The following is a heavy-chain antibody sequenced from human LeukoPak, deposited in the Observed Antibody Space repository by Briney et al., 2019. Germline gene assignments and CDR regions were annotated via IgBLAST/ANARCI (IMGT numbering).Heavy chain of an antibody. J-gene: IGHJ3*02. CDR1: AFTFSNYV. CDR2: ISASGERT. Sequence: QAGGSLRLSCPASAFTFSNYVMSWVRPAPGRGREWVSTISASGERTYHADSVRGRFTISRDNSKNTLHLQMNSLRADDTAVYYCAKAGPGTMTFDAFDIWGQGTVVTVSS. CDR3: AKAGPGTMTFDAFDI. D-gene: IGHD3-22*01. V-gene: IGHV3-23*01.